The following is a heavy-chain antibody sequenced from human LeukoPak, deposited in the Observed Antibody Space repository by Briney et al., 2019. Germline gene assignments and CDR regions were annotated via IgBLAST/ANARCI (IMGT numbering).Heavy chain of an antibody. V-gene: IGHV3-30*02. D-gene: IGHD2-21*02. Sequence: GGSLRLSCAASGFTFDDYTMHWVRQAPGRGLEWVAFIRYDGSDKYYADSVKGRFTISRDNSNNTLYLRMNSLRAEDTAVYYCAKNFIGGDSDAFDIWGQGTLVTVSS. J-gene: IGHJ3*02. CDR2: IRYDGSDK. CDR3: AKNFIGGDSDAFDI. CDR1: GFTFDDYT.